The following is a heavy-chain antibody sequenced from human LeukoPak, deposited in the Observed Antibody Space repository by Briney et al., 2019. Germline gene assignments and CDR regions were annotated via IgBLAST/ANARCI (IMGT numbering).Heavy chain of an antibody. D-gene: IGHD3-10*01. CDR2: IWYDGSNK. CDR3: AMGPYYYGSGSPPFDY. CDR1: GFTFSSYG. V-gene: IGHV3-33*01. Sequence: PGGSLRLSCAASGFTFSSYGTHWVRQAPGKGLEWVAVIWYDGSNKYYADSVKGRFTISRDNSKNTLYLQMNSLRAEDTAVYYCAMGPYYYGSGSPPFDYWGQGTLVTVSS. J-gene: IGHJ4*02.